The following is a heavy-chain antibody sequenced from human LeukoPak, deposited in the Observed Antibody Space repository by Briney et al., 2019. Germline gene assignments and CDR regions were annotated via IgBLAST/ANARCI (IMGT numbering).Heavy chain of an antibody. D-gene: IGHD4-17*01. Sequence: GRSLRPSCAASGFTFSSYAMHWVRQAPGKGLEWVAVISYDGSNKYYADSVKGRFTISRDNSKNTLYLQMNSLRAEDTAVYYCARSNYGDYVGYYYGMDVWGQGTTVTVSS. V-gene: IGHV3-30*04. CDR3: ARSNYGDYVGYYYGMDV. J-gene: IGHJ6*02. CDR1: GFTFSSYA. CDR2: ISYDGSNK.